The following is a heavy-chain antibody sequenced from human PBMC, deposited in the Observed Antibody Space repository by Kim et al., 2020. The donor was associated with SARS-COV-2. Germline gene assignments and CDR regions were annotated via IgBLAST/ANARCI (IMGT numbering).Heavy chain of an antibody. Sequence: GGSLRLSCTASGFTFGDYAMSWFRQAPGKGLEWVGFIRSKAYGGTTEYAASVKGRFTISRDDSKSIAYLQMNSLKTEDTAVYYCTRDSRVGEHIVVVTAIPRGFDPWGQGTLVTVSS. CDR3: TRDSRVGEHIVVVTAIPRGFDP. V-gene: IGHV3-49*03. CDR2: IRSKAYGGTT. CDR1: GFTFGDYA. J-gene: IGHJ5*02. D-gene: IGHD2-21*02.